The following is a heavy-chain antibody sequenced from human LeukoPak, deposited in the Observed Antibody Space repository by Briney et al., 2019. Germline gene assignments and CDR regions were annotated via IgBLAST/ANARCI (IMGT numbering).Heavy chain of an antibody. CDR2: IYSSGST. D-gene: IGHD5-18*01. V-gene: IGHV4-39*07. J-gene: IGHJ4*02. Sequence: SETLSLTCTVSGGSISSSYYYWGWIRQPPGKGLEWIGSIYSSGSTYYNPSLKSRVTISVDTSKNQFSLKLSSVTAADTAVYYCASGYSYGYFDYWGQGTLVTVSS. CDR3: ASGYSYGYFDY. CDR1: GGSISSSYYY.